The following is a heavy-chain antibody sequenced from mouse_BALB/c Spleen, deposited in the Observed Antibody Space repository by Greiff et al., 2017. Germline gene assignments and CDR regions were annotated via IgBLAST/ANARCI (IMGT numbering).Heavy chain of an antibody. CDR3: ARHYDYYWFAY. CDR1: GFAFSSYD. J-gene: IGHJ3*01. Sequence: EVMLVESGGGLVKPGGSLKLSCAASGFAFSSYDMSWVRQTPEKRLEWVAYISSGGGSTYYPDTVKGRFTISRDNAKNTLYLQMSSLKSEDTAMYYCARHYDYYWFAYWGQGTLVTVSA. CDR2: ISSGGGST. V-gene: IGHV5-12-1*01. D-gene: IGHD2-4*01.